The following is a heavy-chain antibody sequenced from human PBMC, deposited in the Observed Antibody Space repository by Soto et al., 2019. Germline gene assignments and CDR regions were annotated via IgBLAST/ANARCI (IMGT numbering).Heavy chain of an antibody. J-gene: IGHJ6*02. CDR3: ARDHRIGFYYYGMDV. V-gene: IGHV1-69*13. CDR1: GYIFTSYG. CDR2: IIPIFGTA. Sequence: SVKVSCKASGYIFTSYGISWVRQAPGQGLEWMGGIIPIFGTANYAQKFQGRVTITADESTSTAYMELSSLRSEDTAVYYCARDHRIGFYYYGMDVWGQGTTVTVSS. D-gene: IGHD2-15*01.